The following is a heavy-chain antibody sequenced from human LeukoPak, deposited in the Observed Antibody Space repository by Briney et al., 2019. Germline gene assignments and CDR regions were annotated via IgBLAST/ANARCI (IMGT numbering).Heavy chain of an antibody. CDR3: ARQYQLINYYYYYGMDV. V-gene: IGHV4-34*01. J-gene: IGHJ6*02. Sequence: SETLSLTCAVYGGSFSGYYWSWIRQPPGKGLEWIGEINHSGSTNYNPSLKSRVTISVDTSKNQFSLKLSSVTAADTAVYYCARQYQLINYYYYYGMDVWGQGTTVTVSS. D-gene: IGHD2-2*01. CDR1: GGSFSGYY. CDR2: INHSGST.